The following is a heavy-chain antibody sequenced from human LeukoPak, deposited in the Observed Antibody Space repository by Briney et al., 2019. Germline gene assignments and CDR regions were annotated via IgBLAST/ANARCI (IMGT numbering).Heavy chain of an antibody. J-gene: IGHJ3*02. CDR1: GGTFSSYA. CDR2: IIPIFGTA. V-gene: IGHV1-69*13. D-gene: IGHD4-17*01. CDR3: ARLPRPTTVTRTAAFDI. Sequence: ASVKVSCKASGGTFSSYAISWVRQAPGQGLEWMGGIIPIFGTANYAQKFQGRVTITADESTSTAYMELSSLRSEDTAVYYCARLPRPTTVTRTAAFDIWGQGTMVTVSS.